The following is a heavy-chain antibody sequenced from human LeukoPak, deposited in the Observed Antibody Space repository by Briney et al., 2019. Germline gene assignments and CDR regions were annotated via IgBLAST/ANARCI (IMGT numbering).Heavy chain of an antibody. J-gene: IGHJ5*02. D-gene: IGHD6-25*01. CDR2: INQVGRVK. Sequence: GGSLRLSCAASGFSFSNFWMSWVRQAPGKGLDWVANINQVGRVKHYVDSVKGRSTISRDNAKNSLYLQMTSLRADDTAVYYCATSDDAAGTSWGQGTLVTVSS. V-gene: IGHV3-7*01. CDR3: ATSDDAAGTS. CDR1: GFSFSNFW.